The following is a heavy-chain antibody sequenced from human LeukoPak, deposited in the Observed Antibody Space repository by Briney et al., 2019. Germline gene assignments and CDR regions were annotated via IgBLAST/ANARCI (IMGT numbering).Heavy chain of an antibody. Sequence: GASVTVSYKSSGYTLTVNSMHWVRQAPGQGLVWMGWINGKSGDTKYAKKFQGRVTTTRDSSTSTVYMELSSLKSDDTALYYCARKVVGATHPLDYWGQGTLVTVSS. D-gene: IGHD1-26*01. CDR1: GYTLTVNS. J-gene: IGHJ4*02. CDR3: ARKVVGATHPLDY. CDR2: INGKSGDT. V-gene: IGHV1-2*02.